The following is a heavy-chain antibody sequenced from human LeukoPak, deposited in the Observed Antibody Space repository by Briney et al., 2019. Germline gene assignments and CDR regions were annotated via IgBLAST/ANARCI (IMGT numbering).Heavy chain of an antibody. J-gene: IGHJ4*02. CDR3: ARAIGYCSDGSCYHFFDY. CDR2: ISSSSSTI. D-gene: IGHD2-15*01. Sequence: PGGSLRLSCTASGFTFSTYSITWVRQAPGKGLEWVSYISSSSSTIDYVDSVKGRFTISRDNAKNSLSLQMNSLRAEDTAVYYCARAIGYCSDGSCYHFFDYWGQGSLVTVSS. V-gene: IGHV3-48*01. CDR1: GFTFSTYS.